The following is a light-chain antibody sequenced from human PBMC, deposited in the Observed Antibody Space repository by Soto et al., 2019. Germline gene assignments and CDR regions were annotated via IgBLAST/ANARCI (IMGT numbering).Light chain of an antibody. CDR1: QSISSW. Sequence: DIQMTQSPSTLSASVGDRVTITCRASQSISSWLAWYQQKPGKAPKLLIYKASSLKSGVPSRFSGSGSGTEFTLTISSLQPDDFATYYCQHYNRYSTFGQGTKVEIK. J-gene: IGKJ1*01. CDR2: KAS. V-gene: IGKV1-5*03. CDR3: QHYNRYST.